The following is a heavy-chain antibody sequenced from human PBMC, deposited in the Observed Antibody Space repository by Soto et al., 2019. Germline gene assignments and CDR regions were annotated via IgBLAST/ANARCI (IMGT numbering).Heavy chain of an antibody. J-gene: IGHJ4*02. CDR1: GGTFSSYA. D-gene: IGHD6-6*01. CDR3: LASYGSSNPGYFDY. Sequence: SVKVSCKASGGTFSSYAISWVRRAPGQGLEWMGGIIPIFGTANYAQKFQGRVTITADKSTSTAYMELSSLRSEDTAVYYCLASYGSSNPGYFDYWGQGTLVTGSS. V-gene: IGHV1-69*06. CDR2: IIPIFGTA.